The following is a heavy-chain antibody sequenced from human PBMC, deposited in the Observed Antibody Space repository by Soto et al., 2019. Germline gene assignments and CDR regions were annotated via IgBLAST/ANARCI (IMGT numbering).Heavy chain of an antibody. J-gene: IGHJ4*01. V-gene: IGHV4-59*01. Sequence: PSETLSLTCTVFGDSIGNSCWSWIRQPPGKGLEWIGYICYSGSTKSNPSLKSRVTISVDTSNYQFSLKLTSVTAADTAFYYCARGYGFLGFWGHGTLVTVSS. CDR2: ICYSGST. CDR1: GDSIGNSC. D-gene: IGHD2-21*01. CDR3: ARGYGFLGF.